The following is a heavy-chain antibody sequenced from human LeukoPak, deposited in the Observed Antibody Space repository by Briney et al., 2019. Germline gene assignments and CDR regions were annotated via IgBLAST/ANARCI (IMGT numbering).Heavy chain of an antibody. D-gene: IGHD2-15*01. V-gene: IGHV4-34*09. J-gene: IGHJ4*02. CDR2: IYYGGST. Sequence: SETLSLTCAVYGGSFSGYYWSWIRQPPGKGLEWIGYIYYGGSTDYNPSLKSRVTISVDTSKNQFSLKLSSVTAADTAVYYCARDGDDCSGGSCYVYWGQGTLVTVSS. CDR3: ARDGDDCSGGSCYVY. CDR1: GGSFSGYY.